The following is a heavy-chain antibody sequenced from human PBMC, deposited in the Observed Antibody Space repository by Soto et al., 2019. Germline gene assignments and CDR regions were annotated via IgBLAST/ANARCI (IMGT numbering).Heavy chain of an antibody. CDR2: INPNSGGT. CDR3: ARVPHYNFWSGYPGHYGMDV. Sequence: ASVNVSCKASGYTFTGYYMHWVRQDTGQGLEWMGWINPNSGGTNYAQKFQGRVTMTRDTSISTAYMELSRLRSDDTAVYYCARVPHYNFWSGYPGHYGMDVWGQGTTVTVSS. V-gene: IGHV1-2*02. J-gene: IGHJ6*02. D-gene: IGHD3-3*01. CDR1: GYTFTGYY.